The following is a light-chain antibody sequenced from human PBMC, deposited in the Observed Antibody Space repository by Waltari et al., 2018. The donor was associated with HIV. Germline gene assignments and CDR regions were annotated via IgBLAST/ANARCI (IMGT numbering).Light chain of an antibody. CDR3: MQSVKLPLT. Sequence: DIVMTQTPLSLSVTPGQPASISCKSSQSLVHTDGKTYLFWYLQKAGQSPQLLISEVYNRFSGVPNRFSGGGSGTDFTLEISRVEADDVGVYFCMQSVKLPLTFGGGTKVEIK. V-gene: IGKV2D-29*02. CDR2: EVY. CDR1: QSLVHTDGKTY. J-gene: IGKJ4*01.